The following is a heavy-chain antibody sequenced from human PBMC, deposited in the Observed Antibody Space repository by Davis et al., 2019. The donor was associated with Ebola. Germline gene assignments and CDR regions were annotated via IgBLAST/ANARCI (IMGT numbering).Heavy chain of an antibody. CDR2: INSDGSST. D-gene: IGHD5-18*01. Sequence: GESLKISCAASGFTFSNYWMHWVRQAPGKGLVWVSRINSDGSSTNYADSVQGRFTISRDNAKNTLYLQMNSLRAEDTAVYYCASGYSDGLGFDYWGQGTLVTVSS. CDR1: GFTFSNYW. J-gene: IGHJ4*02. V-gene: IGHV3-74*01. CDR3: ASGYSDGLGFDY.